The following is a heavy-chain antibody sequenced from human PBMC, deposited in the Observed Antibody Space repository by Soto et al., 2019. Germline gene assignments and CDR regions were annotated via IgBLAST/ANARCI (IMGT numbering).Heavy chain of an antibody. V-gene: IGHV3-53*01. Sequence: PEGSLRLSCAASGFTVSSNYMSWVRQAPGKGLEWVSVIYSGGSTYYADSVKGRFTISRDNSKNTLYLQMNSLRAEDTAVYYWARVGGVSHDAFEIWGQGTMVTVSS. J-gene: IGHJ3*02. D-gene: IGHD3-16*01. CDR1: GFTVSSNY. CDR3: ARVGGVSHDAFEI. CDR2: IYSGGST.